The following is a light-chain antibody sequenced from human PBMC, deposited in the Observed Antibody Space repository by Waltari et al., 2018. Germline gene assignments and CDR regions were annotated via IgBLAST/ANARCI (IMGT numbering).Light chain of an antibody. CDR1: RSVNSN. V-gene: IGKV3-15*01. CDR3: QQYKNWPLT. Sequence: EVVLTQSPDTLSVSPGERATLSCRTSRSVNSNLAWYQHKPGQAPRLLMYGASTRPTGIPARFSGSESGTEFTLTITSLQSEDFAVYYCQQYKNWPLTFGGGTKVEI. J-gene: IGKJ4*01. CDR2: GAS.